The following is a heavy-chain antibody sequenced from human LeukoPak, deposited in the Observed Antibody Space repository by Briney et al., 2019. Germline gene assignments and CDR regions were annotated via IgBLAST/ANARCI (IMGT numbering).Heavy chain of an antibody. CDR1: GGSFSGYY. J-gene: IGHJ3*02. CDR2: INHSGST. CDR3: ARGPRYFDI. D-gene: IGHD3-9*01. V-gene: IGHV4-34*01. Sequence: SETLSLTCAVYGGSFSGYYWSWIRRPPGKGLEWIGEINHSGSTNYNPSLKSRVTISVDTSKNQFSLKLSSVTAADTAVYYCARGPRYFDIWGQGTMVTVSS.